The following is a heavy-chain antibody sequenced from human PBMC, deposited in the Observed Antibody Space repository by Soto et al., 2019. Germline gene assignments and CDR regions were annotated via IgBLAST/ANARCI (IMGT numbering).Heavy chain of an antibody. Sequence: IHSHSYTVSDGTIGNHCWSWIRQPPRKGLEWIGYIYYSGSTNYNPSLKSRVTISVDTSKNQFSLKLSSVTAADTAVYYGARHTDDPNWFDPWLQGSLVTV. V-gene: IGHV4-59*08. D-gene: IGHD4-17*01. J-gene: IGHJ5*02. CDR3: ARHTDDPNWFDP. CDR1: DGTIGNHC. CDR2: IYYSGST.